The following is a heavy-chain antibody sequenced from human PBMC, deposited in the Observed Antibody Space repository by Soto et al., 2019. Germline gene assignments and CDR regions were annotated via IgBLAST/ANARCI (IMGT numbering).Heavy chain of an antibody. CDR1: GFTFSNYA. J-gene: IGHJ5*02. Sequence: PGGSLRLSCAASGFTFSNYAMSWVRQSPGKGLEWVSLISGTGGSTYYADSVKGRFTVSRDNSKNTLYLQMNSLRADDTAVYYCAKTAVRTINWFDPWGQGTLVTVSS. CDR3: AKTAVRTINWFDP. CDR2: ISGTGGST. V-gene: IGHV3-23*01. D-gene: IGHD4-4*01.